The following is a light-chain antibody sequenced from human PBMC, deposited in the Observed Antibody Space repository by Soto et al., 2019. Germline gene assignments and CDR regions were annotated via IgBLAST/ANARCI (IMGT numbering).Light chain of an antibody. V-gene: IGLV2-14*01. CDR1: SSDVGGYNY. CDR3: SSYTSSSTRVV. Sequence: QSALTQPASVSGSPGQSITISCTGTSSDVGGYNYVSWYQQHPGKAPKLMIYEVSNRPSGVSNRFSGSKSGNTASLTISGLQAEDEADYYCSSYTSSSTRVVFGGWTKLTVL. J-gene: IGLJ2*01. CDR2: EVS.